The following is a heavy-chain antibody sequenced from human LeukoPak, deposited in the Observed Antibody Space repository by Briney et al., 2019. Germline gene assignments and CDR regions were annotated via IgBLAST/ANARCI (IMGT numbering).Heavy chain of an antibody. CDR1: GFSVSSNY. D-gene: IGHD5-24*01. CDR3: ARDPHGYNSYFDY. V-gene: IGHV3-53*01. Sequence: GGSLRLSCAASGFSVSSNYMNWVRQAPGKGLEWVSVIYTDGSTYYADSVKGRFTISRDISRNTVHLQMNSLRAGDTAVYYCARDPHGYNSYFDYWGQGTLVTVSP. J-gene: IGHJ4*02. CDR2: IYTDGST.